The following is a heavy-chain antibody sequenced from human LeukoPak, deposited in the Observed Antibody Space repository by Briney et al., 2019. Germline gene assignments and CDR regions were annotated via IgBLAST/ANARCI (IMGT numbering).Heavy chain of an antibody. Sequence: ASVKVSCKASGGTFSSYAISWVRQAPGQGLEWMGRIIPILGIANYAQKFQGRVTITADKSTSTAYMELSSLRSEDTAVYYCASRQGYPAWFDPWGQGTLVTVSS. CDR1: GGTFSSYA. CDR3: ASRQGYPAWFDP. CDR2: IIPILGIA. V-gene: IGHV1-69*04. J-gene: IGHJ5*02. D-gene: IGHD6-13*01.